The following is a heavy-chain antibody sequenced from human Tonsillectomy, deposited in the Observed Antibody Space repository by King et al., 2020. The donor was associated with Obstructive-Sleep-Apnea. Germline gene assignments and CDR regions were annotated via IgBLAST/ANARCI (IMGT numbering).Heavy chain of an antibody. CDR2: IYYSGST. CDR3: ARDNMWFGATPWFDP. Sequence: VQLQESGPGLVKPSQTLSLTCSVSGGSISSGEYYWSWIRQPPGKGLEWIGYIYYSGSTYYNPSLKSRLTISIDTSKNQFSLNLSSVTAADTAVYYCARDNMWFGATPWFDPWGQGTLVTVSS. V-gene: IGHV4-30-4*01. CDR1: GGSISSGEYY. D-gene: IGHD3-10*01. J-gene: IGHJ5*02.